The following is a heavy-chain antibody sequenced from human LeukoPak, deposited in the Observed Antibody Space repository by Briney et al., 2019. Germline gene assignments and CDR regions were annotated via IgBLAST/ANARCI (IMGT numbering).Heavy chain of an antibody. CDR3: AREEYFQDSNGYSYYFHS. J-gene: IGHJ4*02. Sequence: SETLSLTCTVSGGSIGWDYWSWIRQSAGKGLEWIGRIYKSGSTNYNPSFRSRVTMSVDTSTNQFSLSVTSVTAADTAVYYCAREEYFQDSNGYSYYFHSWGQGSLVTVSS. CDR2: IYKSGST. D-gene: IGHD3-22*01. V-gene: IGHV4-4*07. CDR1: GGSIGWDY.